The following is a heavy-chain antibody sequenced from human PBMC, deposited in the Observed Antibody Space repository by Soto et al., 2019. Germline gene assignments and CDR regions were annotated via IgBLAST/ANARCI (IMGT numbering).Heavy chain of an antibody. Sequence: QITLKESGPTLVKPTQTLTLTCTFSGFSLSSTRMAVGWIRQPPGKALEWLALIYWDDDKRYSPFLKSRLTFTKDTSKNQVVLTMSNMDAVDTARYYCAHIVVAGLGYYFDYWGQGTLVTVSS. J-gene: IGHJ4*02. D-gene: IGHD6-19*01. V-gene: IGHV2-5*02. CDR3: AHIVVAGLGYYFDY. CDR1: GFSLSSTRMA. CDR2: IYWDDDK.